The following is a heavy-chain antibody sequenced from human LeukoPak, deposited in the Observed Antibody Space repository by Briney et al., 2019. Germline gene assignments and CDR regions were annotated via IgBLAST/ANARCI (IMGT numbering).Heavy chain of an antibody. V-gene: IGHV3-21*01. D-gene: IGHD3-10*01. J-gene: IGHJ1*01. CDR2: ISSSSSYI. CDR1: GFTFSSYS. CDR3: ARVSGPGMNEYYHL. Sequence: GGSLRLSCAASGFTFSSYSMNWVRQAPGKGLEWVSSISSSSSYIYYADSVKGRFTISRDNAKNSLYLQMDSLRAEDTAVYYCARVSGPGMNEYYHLWGQGTLVTVSS.